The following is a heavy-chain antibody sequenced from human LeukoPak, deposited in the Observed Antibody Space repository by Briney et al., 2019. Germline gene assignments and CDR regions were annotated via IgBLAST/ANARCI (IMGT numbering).Heavy chain of an antibody. CDR2: IYHSGST. Sequence: SETLSLTCTVSGYSISSGYYWGWIRQPPGKGLEWIGNIYHSGSTYYNPSLKSRVTISVDKSKNQFSLKLSSVTAADTAVYYCARILYSSSWYFDYWGQGTLVTVSS. CDR3: ARILYSSSWYFDY. J-gene: IGHJ4*02. V-gene: IGHV4-38-2*02. CDR1: GYSISSGYY. D-gene: IGHD6-13*01.